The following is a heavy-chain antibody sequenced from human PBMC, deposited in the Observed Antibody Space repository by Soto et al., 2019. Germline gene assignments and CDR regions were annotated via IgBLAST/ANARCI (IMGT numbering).Heavy chain of an antibody. J-gene: IGHJ5*02. CDR3: ARDPKPSIAARPSNWFDP. V-gene: IGHV3-7*03. CDR1: GFTFSSYW. D-gene: IGHD6-6*01. CDR2: IKQDGNEK. Sequence: EVQLVESGGGLVQPGGSLRLSCAASGFTFSSYWMSWVRQAPGKGLEWVANIKQDGNEKYYVDSVKGRFTISRDNAKNSLYLQMNSLRAEDTAVYYCARDPKPSIAARPSNWFDPWGQGTLVTVSS.